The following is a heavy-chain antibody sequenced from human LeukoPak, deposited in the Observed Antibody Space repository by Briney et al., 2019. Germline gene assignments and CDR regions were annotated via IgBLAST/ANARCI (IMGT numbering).Heavy chain of an antibody. CDR3: ARATIFGVVIPYYYYGMDV. CDR2: IYIGGST. Sequence: GGSLKLSCAASVFSVSSNYMSWVRQAPGKGLEWVSVIYIGGSTYYADSVKGRFTISRDNSKNTLYLQMNSLRAEDTAVYYCARATIFGVVIPYYYYGMDVWGQGTMVTVSS. J-gene: IGHJ6*02. CDR1: VFSVSSNY. V-gene: IGHV3-53*01. D-gene: IGHD3-3*01.